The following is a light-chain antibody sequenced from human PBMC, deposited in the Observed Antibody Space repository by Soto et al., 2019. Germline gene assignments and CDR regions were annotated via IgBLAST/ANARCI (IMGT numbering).Light chain of an antibody. J-gene: IGKJ1*01. V-gene: IGKV4-1*01. CDR1: QNVLQRSNKNNY. CDR3: QQHYSTPWT. CDR2: WAS. Sequence: DIVMTQSPDSLAVSLGERATIDCRSSQNVLQRSNKNNYLAWYQQKPGQPPKLLIYWASNRESGVPDRFSGSGYGTDFTLTINSLQAEYVAVYYCQQHYSTPWTFGQGTKVEIK.